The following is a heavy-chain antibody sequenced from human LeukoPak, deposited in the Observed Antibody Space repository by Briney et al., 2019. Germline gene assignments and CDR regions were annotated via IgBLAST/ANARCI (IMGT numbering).Heavy chain of an antibody. CDR3: AAQSSTSGWFDL. D-gene: IGHD6-6*01. CDR2: IYSGGST. CDR1: GFTVSSNY. Sequence: GGSLRLSCAASGFTVSSNYMSWVRQAPGKGLEWVSVIYSGGSTYYADSVKGRFTISRDNSKNTLYLQMNSLRAGDTAVYYCAAQSSTSGWFDLWGQGTLVTVSS. J-gene: IGHJ5*02. V-gene: IGHV3-66*01.